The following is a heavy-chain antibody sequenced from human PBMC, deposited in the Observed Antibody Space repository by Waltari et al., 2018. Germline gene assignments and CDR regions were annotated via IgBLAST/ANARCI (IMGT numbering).Heavy chain of an antibody. Sequence: QVPLQESGPGLVKPSETLSLTCTVSGGSLSSHYWSWIRQPPGKGLEWIGYIYYSGSTNYNPSLKSRVTISVDTSKNQFSLKLSSVTAADTAVYYCARGMTDWGQGTLVTVSS. J-gene: IGHJ4*02. CDR2: IYYSGST. V-gene: IGHV4-59*11. CDR1: GGSLSSHY. CDR3: ARGMTD.